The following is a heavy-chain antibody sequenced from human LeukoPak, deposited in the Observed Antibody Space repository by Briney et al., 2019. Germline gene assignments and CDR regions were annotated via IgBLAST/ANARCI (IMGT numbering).Heavy chain of an antibody. Sequence: SETLSLTCTVSGGSISSYYWSWIRQPPGKGLERIGYIYYSGSTNYNPSLKSRVTISVDTSKNQFSLKLSSVTAADTAVYYCARGGYSYNDAFDIWGQGTMVTVSS. D-gene: IGHD5-18*01. J-gene: IGHJ3*02. CDR1: GGSISSYY. CDR3: ARGGYSYNDAFDI. V-gene: IGHV4-59*01. CDR2: IYYSGST.